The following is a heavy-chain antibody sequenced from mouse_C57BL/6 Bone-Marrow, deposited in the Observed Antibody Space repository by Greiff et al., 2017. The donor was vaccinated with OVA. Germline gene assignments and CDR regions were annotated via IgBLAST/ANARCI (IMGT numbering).Heavy chain of an antibody. J-gene: IGHJ3*01. CDR2: IWGDGST. CDR1: GFSLTSYG. V-gene: IGHV2-3*01. CDR3: AKGGNGYYLAWFAY. D-gene: IGHD2-3*01. Sequence: VKLVESGPGLVAPSQSLSITCTVSGFSLTSYGVSWVRQPPGKGLEWLGVIWGDGSTNYHSALISRLSISKDNSKSQVVLKLNSLQTDDTATYYWAKGGNGYYLAWFAYWGQGTLVTVSA.